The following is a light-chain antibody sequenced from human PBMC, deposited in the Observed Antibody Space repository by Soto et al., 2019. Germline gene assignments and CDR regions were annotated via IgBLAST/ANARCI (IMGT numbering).Light chain of an antibody. CDR2: GAS. V-gene: IGKV3-20*01. J-gene: IGKJ1*01. CDR3: QQYSSLWT. CDR1: QSVSNNY. Sequence: EIVMTQPPSTLSVSPGGRATLSCRTSQSVSNNYLAWYQQKPGQAPRLLIYGASSRATGIPDRFSGSGSGTDFTLSISRLEPEDFAVYYCQQYSSLWTFGQGTKVDIK.